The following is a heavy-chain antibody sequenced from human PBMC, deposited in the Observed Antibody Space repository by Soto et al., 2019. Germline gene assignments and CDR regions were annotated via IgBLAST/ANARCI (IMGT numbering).Heavy chain of an antibody. V-gene: IGHV3-9*01. D-gene: IGHD6-13*01. CDR1: GFTFNDFA. CDR3: APDSGIVAAGRFSFDP. CDR2: IDWNGANI. J-gene: IGHJ5*02. Sequence: EVQLVESGGGLVQPGRSLRLSCAASGFTFNDFAMHWVRQAPGKGLEWVASIDWNGANIAYAASVEGRFTISRDNVKNSLFLQMNSLRAEDTAFYFCAPDSGIVAAGRFSFDPRGQGTLVTVSS.